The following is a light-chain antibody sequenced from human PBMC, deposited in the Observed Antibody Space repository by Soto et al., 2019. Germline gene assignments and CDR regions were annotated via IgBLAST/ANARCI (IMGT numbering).Light chain of an antibody. CDR3: QQVYDFPHT. Sequence: DIQMTQSPSSLSASVGDRVTITCRTSQTINNYLNWYRQKPGKVPEVLIYGASSLQRGVSSRFTGSASRTYFTLTISSLQHEDFATYYCQQVYDFPHTFGQGTKVEV. CDR1: QTINNY. V-gene: IGKV1-39*01. CDR2: GAS. J-gene: IGKJ2*01.